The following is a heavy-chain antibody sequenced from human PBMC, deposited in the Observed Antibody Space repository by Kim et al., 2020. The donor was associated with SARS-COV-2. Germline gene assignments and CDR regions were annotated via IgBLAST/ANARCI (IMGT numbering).Heavy chain of an antibody. J-gene: IGHJ4*02. D-gene: IGHD3-16*02. CDR3: ARSSNSYLDY. Sequence: NEYAVSVKSRVTITPDTSKNQFSLQLNSVTPEDTAVFYCARSSNSYLDYWGQGTLVTVSS. CDR2: N. V-gene: IGHV6-1*01.